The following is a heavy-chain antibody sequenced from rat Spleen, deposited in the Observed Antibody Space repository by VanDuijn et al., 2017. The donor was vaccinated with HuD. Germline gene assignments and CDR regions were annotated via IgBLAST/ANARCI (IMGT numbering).Heavy chain of an antibody. CDR2: ISHSGST. J-gene: IGHJ4*01. CDR3: ARGGGYVMDA. Sequence: EVQLQESGPGLVKPSQSLSLTCSVTGYSITSNYWGWIRKFPGNKMEWMGYISHSGSTSYNPTLKSRISITRDTSKNQFFLQLNSVTTEDTATYYCARGGGYVMDAWGQGASVTVSS. CDR1: GYSITSNY. V-gene: IGHV3-1*01.